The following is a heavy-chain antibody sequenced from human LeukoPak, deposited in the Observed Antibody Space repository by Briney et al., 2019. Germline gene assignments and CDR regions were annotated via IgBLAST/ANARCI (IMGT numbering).Heavy chain of an antibody. J-gene: IGHJ3*02. CDR3: ARPSSPTEGSGAFDI. CDR1: GGSISSYY. D-gene: IGHD6-19*01. Sequence: SETLSLTCTVSGGSISSYYWSWIRQPPGKGLEWIGYIYYSGSTNYNPSLKSRVTISVDTSKNQFSLKLSSVTAADTAVYYCARPSSPTEGSGAFDIWGQGTMVTVSS. V-gene: IGHV4-59*08. CDR2: IYYSGST.